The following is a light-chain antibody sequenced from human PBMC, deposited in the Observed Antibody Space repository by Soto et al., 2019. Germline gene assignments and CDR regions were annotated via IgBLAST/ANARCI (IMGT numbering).Light chain of an antibody. V-gene: IGKV2-24*01. CDR1: QSLLHSEGHTY. CDR2: KIS. J-gene: IGKJ5*01. Sequence: DIVLTQTPLSSPVTLVQPASISCRSSQSLLHSEGHTYLRWLQQRPGQSPRLLIYKISNLFSGVTDRFSGSGEGTDFTLKISRVEAEDVGVYYCMQLTQSITFGQGTLREIK. CDR3: MQLTQSIT.